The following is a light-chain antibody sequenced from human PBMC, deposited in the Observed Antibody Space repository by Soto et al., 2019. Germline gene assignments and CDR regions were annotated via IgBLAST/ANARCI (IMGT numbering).Light chain of an antibody. Sequence: QSALTQPASVSGSPGQSITISCTGTSSDVGGYNYVSWYQQQSGKAPKLMIHEVSNRPSGASNRFSGSKSGNTASLTISGLQDEEEADYYCSSYKSRRAYVFGIGTKVTVL. CDR1: SSDVGGYNY. V-gene: IGLV2-14*01. CDR3: SSYKSRRAYV. J-gene: IGLJ1*01. CDR2: EVS.